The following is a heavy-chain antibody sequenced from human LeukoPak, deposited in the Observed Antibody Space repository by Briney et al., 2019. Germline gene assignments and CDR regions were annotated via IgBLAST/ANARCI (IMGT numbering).Heavy chain of an antibody. CDR1: GFRLSNYW. CDR3: VRGGNYGSFDY. CDR2: IKQDGNDK. J-gene: IGHJ4*02. V-gene: IGHV3-7*01. Sequence: PGGSLRLSCAASGFRLSNYWMSWVRQAPGKGLEWVANIKQDGNDKYYVDSVKGRFTISRDNAESSLHLQMNSLRAEDTAIYYCVRGGNYGSFDYWGQGTLVIVSS. D-gene: IGHD1-7*01.